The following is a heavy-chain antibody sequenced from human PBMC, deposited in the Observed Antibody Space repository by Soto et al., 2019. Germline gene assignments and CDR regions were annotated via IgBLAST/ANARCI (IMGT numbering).Heavy chain of an antibody. CDR1: GYTFATYN. V-gene: IGHV1-3*01. CDR3: AREAPTFYYERSGYPRQFDY. Sequence: ASVKVSCKASGYTFATYNVHWVRQAPGQRLEWMGWINADNDNTKYSQKFQGRVTITRDTSASTAHMELSSLRSEDTAVYYCAREAPTFYYERSGYPRQFDYWGQGTLVTVSS. CDR2: INADNDNT. D-gene: IGHD3-22*01. J-gene: IGHJ4*02.